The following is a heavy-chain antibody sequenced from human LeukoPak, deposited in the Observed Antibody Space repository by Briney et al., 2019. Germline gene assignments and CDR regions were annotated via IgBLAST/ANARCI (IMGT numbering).Heavy chain of an antibody. D-gene: IGHD3-16*01. CDR2: IKSRTDGETT. Sequence: GGSLRLSCAASGFTFSYYWMSWVRQAPGKGLEWVGRIKSRTDGETTDYAAPVKGRFSISRDDSENTLYLQMNSLKNEDTAVYFCTTVHGAGPVNFDYWGQGSLVTVSS. CDR1: GFTFSYYW. CDR3: TTVHGAGPVNFDY. V-gene: IGHV3-15*01. J-gene: IGHJ4*02.